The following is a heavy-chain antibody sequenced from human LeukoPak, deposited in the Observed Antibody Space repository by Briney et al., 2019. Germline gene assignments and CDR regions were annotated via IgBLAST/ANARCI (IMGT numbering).Heavy chain of an antibody. Sequence: GGSLRLSCAASGFTVSSNYMSWVRQAPGKGQEWVSVIYSGGSTYYADSVKGRFTISRDNSKNTLYLQMNSLRAEDTAVYYCARVDRVYCGGDCLDYWGQGTLVTVSS. D-gene: IGHD2-21*02. CDR3: ARVDRVYCGGDCLDY. J-gene: IGHJ4*02. CDR2: IYSGGST. V-gene: IGHV3-53*01. CDR1: GFTVSSNY.